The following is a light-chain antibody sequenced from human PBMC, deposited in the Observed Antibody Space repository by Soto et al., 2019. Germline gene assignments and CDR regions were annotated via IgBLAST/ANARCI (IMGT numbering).Light chain of an antibody. V-gene: IGKV1-39*01. CDR1: QSINSY. CDR2: TAS. Sequence: DIQMTQSPSSLSASVGDRVTITCRASQSINSYLNWYQQKPGKAPKLLFYTASSLQSGVPSRFSGSGSGTDFTLTISSLQPEDFATYYCRQSYSTPYTFGQGTKLEIK. J-gene: IGKJ2*01. CDR3: RQSYSTPYT.